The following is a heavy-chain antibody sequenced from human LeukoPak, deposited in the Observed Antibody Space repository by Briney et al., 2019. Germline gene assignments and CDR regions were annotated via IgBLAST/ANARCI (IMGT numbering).Heavy chain of an antibody. V-gene: IGHV3-7*03. J-gene: IGHJ4*02. CDR3: ARGQTTVTN. CDR1: GFTFSSYW. CDR2: IKQDGGEK. D-gene: IGHD4-17*01. Sequence: GGSLRLSCAASGFTFSSYWMSWVHQAPGKGLEWVANIKQDGGEKYYVYSVKGRFTISRDNAKNSLYLQMSSLRAEDTAVYFCARGQTTVTNWGQGTLVTVSS.